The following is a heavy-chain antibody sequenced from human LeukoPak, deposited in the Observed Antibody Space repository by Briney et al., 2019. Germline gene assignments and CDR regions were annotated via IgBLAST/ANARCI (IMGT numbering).Heavy chain of an antibody. CDR1: GYTFTSYY. V-gene: IGHV1-46*01. J-gene: IGHJ5*02. D-gene: IGHD3-10*01. CDR3: ARDGITMVRGVNGEFDP. CDR2: VNPSGGST. Sequence: ASVKVSCKASGYTFTSYYMHWVRQAPGQGLEWMGIVNPSGGSTSYAQKFQGRVTMTRDTSTSTVYMELSSLRSEDTAVYYCARDGITMVRGVNGEFDPWGQGTLVTVSS.